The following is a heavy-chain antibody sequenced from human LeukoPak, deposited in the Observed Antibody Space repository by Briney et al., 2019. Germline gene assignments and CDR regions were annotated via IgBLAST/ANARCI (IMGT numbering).Heavy chain of an antibody. V-gene: IGHV3-23*01. CDR3: AKGSSGYFADL. CDR1: GFIFNNYG. CDR2: ISNDGGGT. Sequence: GSLRLSCAASGFIFNNYGLIWVRQAPGKGLEWVSAISNDGGGTQYADFVEGRFTISRDNSKNTLFLQMSSLRAEDTALYYCAKGSSGYFADLWGQGTLVTVSS. D-gene: IGHD3-22*01. J-gene: IGHJ5*02.